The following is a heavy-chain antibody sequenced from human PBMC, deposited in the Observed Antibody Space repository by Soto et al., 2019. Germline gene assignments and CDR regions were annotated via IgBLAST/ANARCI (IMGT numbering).Heavy chain of an antibody. CDR2: IYYSDSA. J-gene: IGHJ5*02. Sequence: SETLSLTCTVSGGSISSYYWGWIRQPPGKGLEWIGYIYYSDSANYNPSLKSRVIISDDTSKNQFSLRLSSVTAADTAVYYCVRAYYDTFGYSLDPWGQGTLVTVS. D-gene: IGHD3-22*01. CDR1: GGSISSYY. CDR3: VRAYYDTFGYSLDP. V-gene: IGHV4-59*01.